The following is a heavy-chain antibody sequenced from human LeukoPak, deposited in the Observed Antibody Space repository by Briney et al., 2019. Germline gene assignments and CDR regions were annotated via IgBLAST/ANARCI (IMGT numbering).Heavy chain of an antibody. CDR1: GLTFSSYA. V-gene: IGHV3-30-3*01. CDR2: ISYDGSNK. D-gene: IGHD3-22*01. J-gene: IGHJ6*02. Sequence: GGSLRLSCAASGLTFSSYAMHWDRQAPGKGLEWVAVISYDGSNKYYADSVKGRFTISRDKSKNTLYLQMNSLRAEDTAVYFCARDRYYYDTSGYWGREENSYYYYGMDVWGRGTTVTVSS. CDR3: ARDRYYYDTSGYWGREENSYYYYGMDV.